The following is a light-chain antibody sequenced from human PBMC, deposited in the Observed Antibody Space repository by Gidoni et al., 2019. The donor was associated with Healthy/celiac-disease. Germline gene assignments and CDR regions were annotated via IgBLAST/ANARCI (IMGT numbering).Light chain of an antibody. Sequence: IVLTQSPGTLSLSPGERATLSCRASQSVSSSYLAWYQQKPGQAPRLLIYGASSRATGIPDRFSGSGSGTDFTLTISRLEPEDFAVYYCQQYGSSSGFGQXTKVEIK. CDR1: QSVSSSY. J-gene: IGKJ1*01. CDR2: GAS. V-gene: IGKV3-20*01. CDR3: QQYGSSSG.